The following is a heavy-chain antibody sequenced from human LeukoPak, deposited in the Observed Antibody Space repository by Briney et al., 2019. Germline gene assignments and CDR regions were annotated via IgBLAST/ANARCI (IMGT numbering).Heavy chain of an antibody. J-gene: IGHJ3*02. Sequence: GASVKVSCKASGGTFSNYPISWVRQAPGQGLAWMGGIIPIFTTADYAQKFQGRVTITADESTSTAYMELSSLRSEDTAVYYCARVRIRDGYNIFVGAFDIWGQGTMVTVSS. CDR1: GGTFSNYP. CDR3: ARVRIRDGYNIFVGAFDI. CDR2: IIPIFTTA. D-gene: IGHD5-24*01. V-gene: IGHV1-69*13.